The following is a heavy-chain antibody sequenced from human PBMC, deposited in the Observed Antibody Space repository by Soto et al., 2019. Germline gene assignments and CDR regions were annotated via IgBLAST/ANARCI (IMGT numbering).Heavy chain of an antibody. CDR3: TRGSQLGPNWYFDV. Sequence: GSLRLSCVASEFILSEHYMDWVRQAPGKGLEWIGRSRNKVNSYTTSYAASVKGRFTISRDDSKNSLFLQMNSLNTEDTAVYYCTRGSQLGPNWYFDVWGRGALVTISS. CDR2: SRNKVNSYTT. D-gene: IGHD1-1*01. CDR1: EFILSEHY. J-gene: IGHJ2*01. V-gene: IGHV3-72*01.